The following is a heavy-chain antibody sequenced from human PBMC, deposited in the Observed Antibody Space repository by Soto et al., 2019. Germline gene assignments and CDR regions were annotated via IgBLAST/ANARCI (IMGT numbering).Heavy chain of an antibody. CDR1: GFTFSSYW. J-gene: IGHJ1*01. Sequence: EVQLVESGGGLVQPGGSLRLSCAASGFTFSSYWMHWVRQAPGKGLVWVASINADGSSTSYADSVKGRFTTSRDNAKNTLYLYLSSLIAHDPAVYFCAREFGDCVGEEYFQHWGQCTLGTFAS. V-gene: IGHV3-74*01. CDR3: AREFGDCVGEEYFQH. D-gene: IGHD3-10*01. CDR2: INADGSST.